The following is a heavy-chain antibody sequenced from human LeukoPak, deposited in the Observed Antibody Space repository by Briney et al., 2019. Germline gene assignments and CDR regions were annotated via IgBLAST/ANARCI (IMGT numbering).Heavy chain of an antibody. CDR3: ARDYTGGWNDY. J-gene: IGHJ4*02. V-gene: IGHV3-7*01. CDR2: IKEDGSEK. CDR1: GFTFRKHW. D-gene: IGHD7-27*01. Sequence: GGSLRLSCEATGFTFRKHWMSWVRQAVGKGLECVAKIKEDGSEKHYVDSVKGRFTISRDNAKNSLYLQMNSLRADGTAVYYCARDYTGGWNDYWGQGTLVTVSS.